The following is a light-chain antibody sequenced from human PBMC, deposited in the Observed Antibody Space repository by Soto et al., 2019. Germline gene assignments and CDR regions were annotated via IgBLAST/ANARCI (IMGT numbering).Light chain of an antibody. J-gene: IGLJ3*02. V-gene: IGLV1-47*02. Sequence: QSVLTQPPSASGTPGQSVTISCSGSSSNIGRNYVYWYQQVPGMAPKLLIYNHNQRPSGVPDRFSGSTSGTSASLAISGLRSEDEADYYCATWDDRLSGRVFGGGTKLTVL. CDR1: SSNIGRNY. CDR3: ATWDDRLSGRV. CDR2: NHN.